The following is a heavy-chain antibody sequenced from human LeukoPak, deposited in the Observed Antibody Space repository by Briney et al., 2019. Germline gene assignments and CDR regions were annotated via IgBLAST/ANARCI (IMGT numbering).Heavy chain of an antibody. CDR3: ARVGSYYDAFDI. Sequence: SETLSLTCTGSGGSVSSGSYYWSWIRQPPGKGLEWIGYIYYSGSTNYNPSLKSRVTISVDTSKNQFSLKLSSVTAADTAVYYCARVGSYYDAFDIWGQGTMVTVSS. CDR2: IYYSGST. J-gene: IGHJ3*02. D-gene: IGHD2-8*01. CDR1: GGSVSSGSYY. V-gene: IGHV4-61*01.